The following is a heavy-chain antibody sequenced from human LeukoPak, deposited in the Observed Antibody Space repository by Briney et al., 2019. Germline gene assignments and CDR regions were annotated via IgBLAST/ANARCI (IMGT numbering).Heavy chain of an antibody. CDR3: ARDNRRLGELSYYYYYGMDV. J-gene: IGHJ6*02. D-gene: IGHD3-10*01. V-gene: IGHV1-2*02. Sequence: GALVKVSCKASGYTFTGYYMHWVRQAPGQGLEWMGWINPNSGGTNYAQKFQGRVTMTRDTSISTAYMELSRLRSDDTAVYYCARDNRRLGELSYYYYYGMDVWGQGTTVTVSS. CDR2: INPNSGGT. CDR1: GYTFTGYY.